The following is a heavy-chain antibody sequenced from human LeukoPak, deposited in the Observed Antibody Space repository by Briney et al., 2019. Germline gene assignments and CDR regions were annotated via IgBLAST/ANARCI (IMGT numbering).Heavy chain of an antibody. V-gene: IGHV3-48*01. D-gene: IGHD4-23*01. CDR3: ARDGDGGYYYYYGMDV. Sequence: GVSLRLSCAASGFTFSSYSMNWVRQAPGKGLEWVSYISSSSSTIYYADSVKGRFTISRDNAKNSLYLQMNSLRAEDTAVYYCARDGDGGYYYYYGMDVWGQGTTVTVSS. CDR1: GFTFSSYS. J-gene: IGHJ6*02. CDR2: ISSSSSTI.